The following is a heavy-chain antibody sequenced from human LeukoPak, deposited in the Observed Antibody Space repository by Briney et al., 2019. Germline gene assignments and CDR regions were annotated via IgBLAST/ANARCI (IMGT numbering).Heavy chain of an antibody. D-gene: IGHD6-6*01. CDR1: GDSISSGSYY. J-gene: IGHJ6*03. Sequence: SETLSLTCTVSGDSISSGSYYWSWIRQPAGKGLEWIGRIYTSGSTNYNPSLKSRVTISVDTSKNQFSLKLSSVTAADTAVYYCARDAGLAARRFYMDVWGKGTTVTVSS. CDR3: ARDAGLAARRFYMDV. V-gene: IGHV4-61*02. CDR2: IYTSGST.